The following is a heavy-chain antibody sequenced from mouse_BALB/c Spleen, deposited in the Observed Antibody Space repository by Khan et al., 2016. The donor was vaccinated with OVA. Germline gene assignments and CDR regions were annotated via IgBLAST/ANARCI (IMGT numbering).Heavy chain of an antibody. CDR3: ARVNSGSRDYFDN. Sequence: VQLQQSGADLMKPGASVKISCKVTGNTFSTYWIEWIKKRPGHGLEWIGEILPGSGSTNCNEKFKGKATFTADTSSNTAYMQLSSLTSEDSAVYYCARVNSGSRDYFDNWGQGTTLTVSS. V-gene: IGHV1-9*01. CDR2: ILPGSGST. CDR1: GNTFSTYW. J-gene: IGHJ2*01. D-gene: IGHD1-1*01.